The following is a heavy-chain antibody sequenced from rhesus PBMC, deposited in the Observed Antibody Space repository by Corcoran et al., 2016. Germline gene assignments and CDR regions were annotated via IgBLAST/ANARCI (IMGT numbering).Heavy chain of an antibody. Sequence: EVQLVESGGGLVQPGGSLRLSCAASGLTFISYDMRWFHQAPVKGLEWVSYISYNGKTILLHDAVKGRFTIARYDAKNSLSLKRGGLRAEDTAVDYCTRDWISVVSTTPYGLDSWGQGVVVTVSS. D-gene: IGHD3-16*01. CDR1: GLTFISYD. V-gene: IGHV3-136*01. CDR2: ISYNGKTI. J-gene: IGHJ6*01. CDR3: TRDWISVVSTTPYGLDS.